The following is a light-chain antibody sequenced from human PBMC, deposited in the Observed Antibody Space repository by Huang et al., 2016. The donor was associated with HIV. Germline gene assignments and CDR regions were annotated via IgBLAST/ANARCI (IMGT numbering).Light chain of an antibody. CDR2: DAS. Sequence: ETVLTQSPATLSLSPGQRATLSCRASQSVGSYLAWYQQKPGQAPRLLIYDASFRATCIPARFRGSGSGTDFTLTITSLEPEDFAVYYCQQRTNWLTFGGGTKVEIK. J-gene: IGKJ4*01. CDR1: QSVGSY. CDR3: QQRTNWLT. V-gene: IGKV3-11*01.